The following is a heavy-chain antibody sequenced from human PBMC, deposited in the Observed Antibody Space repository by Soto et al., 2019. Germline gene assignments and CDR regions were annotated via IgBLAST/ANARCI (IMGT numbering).Heavy chain of an antibody. D-gene: IGHD3-9*01. CDR2: ISGSGGST. J-gene: IGHJ3*02. V-gene: IGHV3-23*01. CDR1: GFTFSSYA. Sequence: EVQLLESGGGLVQPGGSLRLSCAASGFTFSSYAMSWVRQAPGKGLEWVSAISGSGGSTYYADSVKGRFTISRDNSKNTLYLQMNSLRAEDTAAYYCAKDPKYYDILTGYLHAFDIWGQGTMVTVSS. CDR3: AKDPKYYDILTGYLHAFDI.